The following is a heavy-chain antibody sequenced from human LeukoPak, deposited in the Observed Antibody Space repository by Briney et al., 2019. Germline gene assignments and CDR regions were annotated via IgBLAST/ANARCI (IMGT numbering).Heavy chain of an antibody. D-gene: IGHD4-23*01. CDR3: ARGEKARWWGNSDRDAFDI. CDR2: INPNSGNT. CDR1: GYTFTSYD. V-gene: IGHV1-8*01. Sequence: ASVKVSCKASGYTFTSYDMHWVRQATGQGLEWMGWINPNSGNTGYAQKFQGRVTMTRNTSISTAYMELSSLRSEDTAVYYCARGEKARWWGNSDRDAFDIWGQGTMVTVSS. J-gene: IGHJ3*02.